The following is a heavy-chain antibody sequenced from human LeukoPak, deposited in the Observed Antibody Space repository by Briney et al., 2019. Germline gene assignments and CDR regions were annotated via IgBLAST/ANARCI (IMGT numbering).Heavy chain of an antibody. CDR3: AKHCGGSDWFDAFDI. J-gene: IGHJ3*02. CDR2: INPSGDST. V-gene: IGHV1-46*01. Sequence: ASVKASCKAAGDTFTSYDMHWVRHARGQGLESMRIINPSGDSTSYAQKFQGRVTMTRDTSTSTVYMELSCLKSEDTAVYYCAKHCGGSDWFDAFDIWGQGTMVTVSS. CDR1: GDTFTSYD. D-gene: IGHD2-21*01.